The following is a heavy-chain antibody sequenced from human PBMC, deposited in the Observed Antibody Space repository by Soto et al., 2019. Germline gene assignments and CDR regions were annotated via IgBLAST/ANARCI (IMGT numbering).Heavy chain of an antibody. CDR1: GGTFSSYA. J-gene: IGHJ4*02. Sequence: SVKVSCKASGGTFSSYAISWVRQAPGQGLEWMGGIIPIFGTANYAQKFQGRVTITADESTSTAYMELSSLRSEDTAVYYCARDFRPSSYDSSGYYLFDYWGQGTLLTVSS. V-gene: IGHV1-69*13. CDR3: ARDFRPSSYDSSGYYLFDY. CDR2: IIPIFGTA. D-gene: IGHD3-22*01.